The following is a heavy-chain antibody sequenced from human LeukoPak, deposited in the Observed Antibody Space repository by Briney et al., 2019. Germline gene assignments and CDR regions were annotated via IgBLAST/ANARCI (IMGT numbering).Heavy chain of an antibody. CDR3: ARAPRDFASDY. J-gene: IGHJ4*02. Sequence: GGSLRLSCAASGFTFSSYSMNWVRQAPAKGLEWVSYISSSSSTIYYADSVKGRFTISRDNAKNSLYLQMNSLRAEDTAVYYCARAPRDFASDYWGQGTLVTVSS. CDR2: ISSSSSTI. CDR1: GFTFSSYS. V-gene: IGHV3-48*01. D-gene: IGHD3-3*01.